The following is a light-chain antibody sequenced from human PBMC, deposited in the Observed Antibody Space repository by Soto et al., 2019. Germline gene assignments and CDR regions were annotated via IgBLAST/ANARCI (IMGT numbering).Light chain of an antibody. CDR1: QSVAGSY. Sequence: EIVLTQSPGTLSLSPGESATLSCRASQSVAGSYLAWYQQKPGQAPRLLILGASSRATGIPDRFSGSGSGTDFTLTISGLEPEDFAVYYCQQYGGSPTTFGQGTKVDIK. CDR2: GAS. J-gene: IGKJ1*01. CDR3: QQYGGSPTT. V-gene: IGKV3-20*01.